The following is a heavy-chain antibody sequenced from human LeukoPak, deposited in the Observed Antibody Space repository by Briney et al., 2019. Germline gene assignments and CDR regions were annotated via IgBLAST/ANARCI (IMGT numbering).Heavy chain of an antibody. V-gene: IGHV3-7*01. CDR3: ATFTGIGELRAYAFDI. D-gene: IGHD1-7*01. CDR1: GFTFNNYW. CDR2: IKQDGSEK. J-gene: IGHJ3*02. Sequence: GGSLRLSCAASGFTFNNYWMTWVRQAPGKGLEWVANIKQDGSEKYYVESVKGRFTISRDNAKNSLYLQVNSLRAEDTAVYYCATFTGIGELRAYAFDIWGQGTMVTVSS.